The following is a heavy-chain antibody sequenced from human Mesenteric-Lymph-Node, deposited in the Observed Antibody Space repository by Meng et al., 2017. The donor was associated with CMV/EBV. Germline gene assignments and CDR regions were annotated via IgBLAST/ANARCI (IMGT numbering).Heavy chain of an antibody. CDR2: ISSSSSSYI. CDR1: GFTFSSYN. CDR3: ARETLTCSTSCPWGY. D-gene: IGHD2-2*01. J-gene: IGHJ4*02. Sequence: GESLKISCAASGFTFSSYNMNWVRQAPGKGLEWVSSISSSSSSYIYYADSVKGRFTISRDNAKNSLYLQMNSLRAEDTAVYYCARETLTCSTSCPWGYWGQGTLVTVSS. V-gene: IGHV3-21*01.